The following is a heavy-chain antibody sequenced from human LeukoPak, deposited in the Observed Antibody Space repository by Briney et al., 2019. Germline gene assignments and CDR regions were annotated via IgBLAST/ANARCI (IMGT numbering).Heavy chain of an antibody. V-gene: IGHV3-21*01. Sequence: GGSLRLSCAASGFTFSNAWMSWVRQAPGKGLEWVSSISSSSSYIYYADSVKGRFTISRDNAKNSLYLQMNSLRAEDTAVYYCARGITMVRGVISYYFDYWGQGTLVTVSS. CDR1: GFTFSNAW. CDR3: ARGITMVRGVISYYFDY. D-gene: IGHD3-10*01. CDR2: ISSSSSYI. J-gene: IGHJ4*02.